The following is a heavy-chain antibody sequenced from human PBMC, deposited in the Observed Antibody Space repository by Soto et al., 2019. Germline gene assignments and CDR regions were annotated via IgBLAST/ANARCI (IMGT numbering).Heavy chain of an antibody. CDR1: GFSLSTSGMG. CDR2: IYWDDDK. Sequence: QITLKESGPTLVKPTQTLTLTCSFSGFSLSTSGMGVGWIRQPPGKALEWLALIYWDDDKRYSPSLKSRLTITKDTSKNQVVFTMTNMDPVDTATYYCAPLRPAAKLDYWGQGTLVTVSS. J-gene: IGHJ4*02. V-gene: IGHV2-5*02. CDR3: APLRPAAKLDY. D-gene: IGHD2-2*01.